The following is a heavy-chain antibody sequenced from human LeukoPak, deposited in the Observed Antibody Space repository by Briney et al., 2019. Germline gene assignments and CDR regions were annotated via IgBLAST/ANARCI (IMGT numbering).Heavy chain of an antibody. CDR3: AKDSSGWYTEYFDY. CDR2: ISGSGGST. V-gene: IGHV3-23*01. D-gene: IGHD6-19*01. Sequence: PGGSLRLSCAASGFTFSSYAMSWVRQAPGKGLEWVSAISGSGGSTYYADSVKGRFTIFRDNSKNTLYLQMNSLRAEDTAVYYCAKDSSGWYTEYFDYWGQGTLVTVSS. CDR1: GFTFSSYA. J-gene: IGHJ4*02.